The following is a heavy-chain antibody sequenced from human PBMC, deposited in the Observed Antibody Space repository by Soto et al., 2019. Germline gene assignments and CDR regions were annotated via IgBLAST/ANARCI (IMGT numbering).Heavy chain of an antibody. CDR1: GFTFSHAW. D-gene: IGHD3-3*01. J-gene: IGHJ6*02. V-gene: IGHV3-15*01. Sequence: PGGSLRLSCAASGFTFSHAWMSWVRQAPGKGLEWVGRIKSKTDGGTTDYAAPVKGRFTISRDDAKNTLYLQMNSLKTEDTAVYYCTTDRGEDFWSGSPDYYCYGMDVWGQGTTVTVSS. CDR2: IKSKTDGGTT. CDR3: TTDRGEDFWSGSPDYYCYGMDV.